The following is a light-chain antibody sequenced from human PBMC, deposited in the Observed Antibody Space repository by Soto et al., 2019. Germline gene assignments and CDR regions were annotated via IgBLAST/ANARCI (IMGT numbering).Light chain of an antibody. CDR1: SIDFGDYDS. Sequence: QSALTQPRSVSGSPGQSVTISCTGASIDFGDYDSVSCYQQHPAKAPRLLIYEVNKRSAVVPHRFSGSKAGTTAPLTISGLPDEDEGDFCGASYDGMYTWVFGGGTKLTVL. CDR3: ASYDGMYTWV. CDR2: EVN. V-gene: IGLV2-11*01. J-gene: IGLJ3*02.